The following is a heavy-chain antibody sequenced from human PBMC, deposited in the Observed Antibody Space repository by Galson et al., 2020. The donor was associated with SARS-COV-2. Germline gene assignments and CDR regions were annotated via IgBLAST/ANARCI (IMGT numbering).Heavy chain of an antibody. D-gene: IGHD1-26*01. CDR2: IDWDDDK. Sequence: SGPTLVKPTQTLTLTCTFSGFSLSTSGMCVSWIRQPPGKALEWLARIDWDDDKFYSTSLKTRLTISKDTSKNQLVLTMTNMDPVDTATYYCARTSSGGFGYYFVYWGQGTLVTVSS. V-gene: IGHV2-70*17. J-gene: IGHJ4*02. CDR3: ARTSSGGFGYYFVY. CDR1: GFSLSTSGMC.